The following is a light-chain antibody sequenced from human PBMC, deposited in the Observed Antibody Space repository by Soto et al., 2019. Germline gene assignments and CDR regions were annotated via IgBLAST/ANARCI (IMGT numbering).Light chain of an antibody. Sequence: QSALTQPPSVSGSPGQSVTISCTGTSSDVGSYNRVSWYQHPPGTAPKLMIYEVSNRPSGVPVRFSGSKSGNTASLTISGLQAEDEADYYCTSFTISSTLVFGGGTKVTVL. CDR1: SSDVGSYNR. CDR3: TSFTISSTLV. V-gene: IGLV2-18*02. J-gene: IGLJ2*01. CDR2: EVS.